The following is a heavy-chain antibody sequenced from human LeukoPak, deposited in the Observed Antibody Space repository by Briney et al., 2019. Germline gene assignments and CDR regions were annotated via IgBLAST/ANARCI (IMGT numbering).Heavy chain of an antibody. CDR3: AKALTSGWYLDAFNI. CDR1: GFTFSSCG. Sequence: PGGSLRLSCAASGFTFSSCGMLWVRQAPGKGLEWVAVISYDGSNKYYADSVKGRFTISRDNSKNTLFLEMNSLRAEDTAVYYCAKALTSGWYLDAFNIWGQGTMVTVSS. CDR2: ISYDGSNK. J-gene: IGHJ3*02. D-gene: IGHD6-19*01. V-gene: IGHV3-30*18.